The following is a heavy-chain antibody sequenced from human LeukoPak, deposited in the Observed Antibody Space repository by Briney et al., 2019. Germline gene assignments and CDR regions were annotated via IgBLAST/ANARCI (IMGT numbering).Heavy chain of an antibody. CDR1: GFPFSTYT. CDR3: SRDRLGGLDL. CDR2: ISSSSSYI. Sequence: PGGSLRLSCAASGFPFSTYTMNWVRQAPGKGLEWVSSISSSSSYIYYADSMKGRFTISRDNAKNSLYLQMNNLRAEDTAVYYCSRDRLGGLDLWGQGTLVTVSS. J-gene: IGHJ5*02. V-gene: IGHV3-21*01. D-gene: IGHD5-12*01.